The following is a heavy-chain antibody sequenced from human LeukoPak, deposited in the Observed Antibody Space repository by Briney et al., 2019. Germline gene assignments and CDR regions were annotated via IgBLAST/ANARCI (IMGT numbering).Heavy chain of an antibody. Sequence: SETLSLTCTVSGGSISSSSYYWSWIRQPPGKGLEWIGYIYYSGSTNYNPSLKSRVTISVDTSKNQFSLKLSSVTAADTAVYYCATFRHAYYYGSGSSKYFQHWGQGTLVTVSS. CDR2: IYYSGST. CDR3: ATFRHAYYYGSGSSKYFQH. V-gene: IGHV4-61*01. D-gene: IGHD3-10*01. J-gene: IGHJ1*01. CDR1: GGSISSSSYY.